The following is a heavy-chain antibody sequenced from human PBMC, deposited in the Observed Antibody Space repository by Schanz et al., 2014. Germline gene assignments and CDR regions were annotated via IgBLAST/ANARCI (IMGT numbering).Heavy chain of an antibody. Sequence: QVQLAQSGAEVKKPGSSVNVSCEASGGTFGRYTISWLRQAPGQGLEWMGRIIPIVDITNYAQKFLGRVTITADKSTSTAYMELKSLRSADTAVYYCATIGVNDYWRFGLDLWGQGTTVTVSS. D-gene: IGHD3-16*01. CDR2: IIPIVDIT. CDR1: GGTFGRYT. CDR3: ATIGVNDYWRFGLDL. J-gene: IGHJ6*02. V-gene: IGHV1-69*02.